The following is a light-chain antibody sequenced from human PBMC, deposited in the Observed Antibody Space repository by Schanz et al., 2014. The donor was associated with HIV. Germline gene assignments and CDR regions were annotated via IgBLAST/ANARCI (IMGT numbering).Light chain of an antibody. J-gene: IGLJ2*01. CDR3: CSYAGSYTLV. Sequence: VLTQPPSVSVAPGKTASITCGGNNLGSKSVHWYQQKPGQAPVLVIYYDSDRPSGIPERFSGSGSGTSASLAISGLQSDDEADYYCCSYAGSYTLVFGGGTKLTVL. CDR1: NLGSKS. CDR2: YDS. V-gene: IGLV3-21*01.